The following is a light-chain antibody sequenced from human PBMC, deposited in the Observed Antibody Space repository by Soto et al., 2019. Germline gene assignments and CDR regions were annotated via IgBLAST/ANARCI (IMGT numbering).Light chain of an antibody. CDR3: TSWTTSTTMI. Sequence: PASVSGSPGQSITISCTGTSSDIGAYNFVSWYQQHPGKAPKLMLYDVNIRPSGVSNRFSGSKSGNTASLTISGLQAEDEADYYCTSWTTSTTMIFGGGTKLTVL. CDR2: DVN. V-gene: IGLV2-14*03. J-gene: IGLJ2*01. CDR1: SSDIGAYNF.